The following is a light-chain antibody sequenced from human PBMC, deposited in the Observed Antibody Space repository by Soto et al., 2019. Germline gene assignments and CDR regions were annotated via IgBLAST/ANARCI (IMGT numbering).Light chain of an antibody. CDR3: QQYNNWPPWT. V-gene: IGKV3-15*01. CDR2: GAS. CDR1: QSVSSN. Sequence: EIVMTQSPATLSVSPGERATLSCRASQSVSSNLAWYQQKPGQAPRLLIYGASTRATGIPARSSGSGSGTDFTLTISSLQSEDFAVYYCQQYNNWPPWTFGQGTQVEIK. J-gene: IGKJ1*01.